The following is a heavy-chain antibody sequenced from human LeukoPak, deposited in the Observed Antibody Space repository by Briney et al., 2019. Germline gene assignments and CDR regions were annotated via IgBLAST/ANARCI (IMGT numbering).Heavy chain of an antibody. Sequence: GESLKISCNVSGYTFTSYWIGWVRQMPGKGLEWMGIIYPGDSDTRYSPSSQGQVTISADKSISTAYLQWSSLKASDTAMYYCARRPSSSSWNDAFDIWGQGTMVTVSS. CDR1: GYTFTSYW. V-gene: IGHV5-51*01. CDR2: IYPGDSDT. D-gene: IGHD6-13*01. CDR3: ARRPSSSSWNDAFDI. J-gene: IGHJ3*02.